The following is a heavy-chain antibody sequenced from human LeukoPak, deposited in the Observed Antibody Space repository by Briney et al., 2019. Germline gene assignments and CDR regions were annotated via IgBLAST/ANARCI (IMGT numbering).Heavy chain of an antibody. D-gene: IGHD3-22*01. CDR1: GYTFTSYY. Sequence: ASVWASCKISGYTFTSYYIHWVRQAPGQGLEWMGWVNPTSGGTNCAQKFQGRVTMTRDTSISTAYMELSRLRSDDTAVYYCARVYYYYDSSGILTFYFDYWGQGNRVSVSS. CDR2: VNPTSGGT. J-gene: IGHJ4*02. CDR3: ARVYYYYDSSGILTFYFDY. V-gene: IGHV1-2*02.